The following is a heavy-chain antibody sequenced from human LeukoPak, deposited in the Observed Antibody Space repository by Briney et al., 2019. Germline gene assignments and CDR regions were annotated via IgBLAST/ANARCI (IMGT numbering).Heavy chain of an antibody. Sequence: GGSLRLSCAASGFTFSSYAMSRVRQAPGKGLEWVSAISGSGGSTYYADSVKGRFTISRDNSKNTLYLQMNSLRAEDTAVYYCAKDDGSGYYSGAFDIWGQGTMVTVSS. D-gene: IGHD3-22*01. J-gene: IGHJ3*02. CDR2: ISGSGGST. CDR3: AKDDGSGYYSGAFDI. V-gene: IGHV3-23*01. CDR1: GFTFSSYA.